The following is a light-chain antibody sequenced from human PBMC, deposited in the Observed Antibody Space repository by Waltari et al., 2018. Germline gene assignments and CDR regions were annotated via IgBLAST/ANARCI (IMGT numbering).Light chain of an antibody. Sequence: EIVLTQSPATLPLSPGERATLSSRDSQSVSTYLAWYQQKPGRAPSLPIYDASNRAPAIPAMFRGSASGPDFTLTISTLGPEDFAVYYCLQRSTWPATFGGGTKVEIK. J-gene: IGKJ4*01. CDR1: QSVSTY. V-gene: IGKV3-11*01. CDR3: LQRSTWPAT. CDR2: DAS.